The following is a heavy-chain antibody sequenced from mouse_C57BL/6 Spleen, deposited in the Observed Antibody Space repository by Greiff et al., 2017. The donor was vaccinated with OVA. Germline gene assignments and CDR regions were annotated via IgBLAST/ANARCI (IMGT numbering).Heavy chain of an antibody. CDR2: LYPGSGST. J-gene: IGHJ4*01. CDR1: GYTFTRYW. CDR3: ARYREVTTFRGAMDY. D-gene: IGHD2-3*01. V-gene: IGHV1-55*01. Sequence: QVQLQQPVAELVKPGASVKMSCKASGYTFTRYWITWVKQRPGQGLEWIGDLYPGSGSTNYNEKFKSKATLTVDTSSSTAYMQLSSLTSEDSAVYYCARYREVTTFRGAMDYWGQGTSVTVSS.